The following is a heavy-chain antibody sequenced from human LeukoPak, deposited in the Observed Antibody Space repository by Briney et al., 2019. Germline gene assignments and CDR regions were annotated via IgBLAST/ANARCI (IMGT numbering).Heavy chain of an antibody. Sequence: GASVKVSCKASGYTFTSYGISWVRQAPGQGLEWMGWISAYNGNTNYAQKLQGRVTMTTDTSTSTAYMELRSLRSDDTAVYYCARVTMVRGVTRLSDYSGEGTPVTVSS. CDR2: ISAYNGNT. CDR3: ARVTMVRGVTRLSDY. J-gene: IGHJ4*02. CDR1: GYTFTSYG. V-gene: IGHV1-18*01. D-gene: IGHD3-10*01.